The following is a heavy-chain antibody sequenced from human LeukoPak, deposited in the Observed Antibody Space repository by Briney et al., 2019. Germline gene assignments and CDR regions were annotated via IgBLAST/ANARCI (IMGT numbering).Heavy chain of an antibody. CDR3: ARVKIDYDFWSGYPYFDY. CDR2: IYYSGST. Sequence: SETLSLTCTVSGGSVSSGSYYWSWIRQPPGKGLEWIGYIYYSGSTNYNPSLMSRVTISVDTSKNQFSLKLSSVTAADTAVYYCARVKIDYDFWSGYPYFDYWGQGTLVTVSS. V-gene: IGHV4-61*01. CDR1: GGSVSSGSYY. J-gene: IGHJ4*02. D-gene: IGHD3-3*01.